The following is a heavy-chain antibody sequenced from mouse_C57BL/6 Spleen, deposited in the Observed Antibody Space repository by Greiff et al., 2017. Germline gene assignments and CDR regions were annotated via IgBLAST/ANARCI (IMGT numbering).Heavy chain of an antibody. CDR3: ARSLMVTRYFDV. Sequence: LVESGAELVRPGTSVKVSCKASGYAFTNYLIEWVKQRPGQGLEWIGVINPGSGGTNYNEKFKGKATLTADKSSSTAYMQLSSLTSEDSAVYFCARSLMVTRYFDVWGTGTTVTVSS. V-gene: IGHV1-54*01. J-gene: IGHJ1*03. CDR1: GYAFTNYL. D-gene: IGHD2-3*01. CDR2: INPGSGGT.